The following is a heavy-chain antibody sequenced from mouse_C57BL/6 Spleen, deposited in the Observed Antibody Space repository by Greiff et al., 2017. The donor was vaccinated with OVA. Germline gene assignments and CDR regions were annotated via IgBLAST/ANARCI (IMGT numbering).Heavy chain of an antibody. CDR3: ARKKIYYGNYEGAMDY. Sequence: EVQLQQSGPELVKPGASVKMSCKASGYTFTDYNMHWVKQSHGKSLEWIGYINPNNGGTSYNQKFKGKATLTVNKSSSTAYMELRSLTSEDSAVYYCARKKIYYGNYEGAMDYWGQGTSVTVSS. J-gene: IGHJ4*01. V-gene: IGHV1-22*01. D-gene: IGHD2-1*01. CDR1: GYTFTDYN. CDR2: INPNNGGT.